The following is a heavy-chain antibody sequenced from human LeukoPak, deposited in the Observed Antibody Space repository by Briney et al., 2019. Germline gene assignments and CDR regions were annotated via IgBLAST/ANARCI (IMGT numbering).Heavy chain of an antibody. Sequence: PGGSLRLSCAASGFTFSSYAMHWVRQAPGKGLEWVAVISYDGSNKYYADSVKGRFTISRDNSKNTLYLQMNILRAEDTAVYYCARDKIVGATKNDYWGQGILVTVSS. CDR3: ARDKIVGATKNDY. J-gene: IGHJ4*02. D-gene: IGHD1-26*01. CDR2: ISYDGSNK. V-gene: IGHV3-30-3*01. CDR1: GFTFSSYA.